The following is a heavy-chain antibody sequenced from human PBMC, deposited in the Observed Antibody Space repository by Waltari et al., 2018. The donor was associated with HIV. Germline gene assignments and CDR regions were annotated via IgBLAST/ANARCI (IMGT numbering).Heavy chain of an antibody. CDR1: GVSFTPDY. Sequence: QVQLQQWGTGLLMTPATLSLPRAVHGVSFTPDYWPWIRQSPGNGLEWIGEIDHSGSTNYNPSLKSRVTISVDASKNQFSLKLTSVTAADTGLYYCARGPHTSIFGVVKYFQPWGQGTLVIVSS. CDR2: IDHSGST. J-gene: IGHJ1*01. V-gene: IGHV4-34*02. CDR3: ARGPHTSIFGVVKYFQP. D-gene: IGHD3-3*01.